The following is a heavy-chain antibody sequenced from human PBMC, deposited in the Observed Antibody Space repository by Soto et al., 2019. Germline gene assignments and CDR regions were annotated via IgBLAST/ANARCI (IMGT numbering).Heavy chain of an antibody. Sequence: SETLSLTCTVSGDSLSSPTYYWTWIRQPPGKGLEWIAHIYYSGRTIYNPSLQSLVAISVDTSKDQFYLELNSVTAADTVVYFCGRATTDPEYYYGLDLWGQGTTVTVSS. V-gene: IGHV4-61*01. CDR3: GRATTDPEYYYGLDL. D-gene: IGHD4-17*01. J-gene: IGHJ6*02. CDR2: IYYSGRT. CDR1: GDSLSSPTYY.